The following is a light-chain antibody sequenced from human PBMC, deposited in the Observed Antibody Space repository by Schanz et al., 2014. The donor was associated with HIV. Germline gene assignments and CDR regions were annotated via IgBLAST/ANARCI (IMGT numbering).Light chain of an antibody. CDR2: EVS. CDR3: GALSTSDAPV. J-gene: IGLJ1*01. CDR1: NSDVGSYNR. V-gene: IGLV2-14*01. Sequence: QSALTQPASLSGSPGQSITISCTEINSDVGSYNRVSWYQQPPGTAPKLMIYEVSNRPSGVSNRFSGSKSGNTASLTISGLQAEDEADYYCGALSTSDAPVFGTGTKLTVL.